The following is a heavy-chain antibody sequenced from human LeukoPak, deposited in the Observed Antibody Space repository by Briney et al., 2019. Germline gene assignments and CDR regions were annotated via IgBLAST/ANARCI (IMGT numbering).Heavy chain of an antibody. Sequence: GASVKVSCKASGGTFSSYAISWVRQAPGQGLEWMGRIIPILGIANYAQRFQGRVTITTDESTSTAYMELSSLRSEDTAVYYCARGLGYSSSWYFAFDIWGQGTMVTVSS. D-gene: IGHD6-13*01. J-gene: IGHJ3*02. CDR1: GGTFSSYA. CDR3: ARGLGYSSSWYFAFDI. V-gene: IGHV1-69*04. CDR2: IIPILGIA.